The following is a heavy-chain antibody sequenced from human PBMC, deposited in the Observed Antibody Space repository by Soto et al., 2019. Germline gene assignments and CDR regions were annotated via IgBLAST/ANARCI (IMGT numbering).Heavy chain of an antibody. CDR3: ARDVRYYYGSGSHNWFDP. Sequence: SETLSLTCTVSGGSVSSGSYYWSWIRQPPGKGLEWIGYIYYSGSTNYNPSLKSRVTISVDTSKNQFSLKLSPVTAADTAVYYCARDVRYYYGSGSHNWFDPWGQGTLVTVSS. D-gene: IGHD3-10*01. V-gene: IGHV4-61*01. CDR1: GGSVSSGSYY. CDR2: IYYSGST. J-gene: IGHJ5*02.